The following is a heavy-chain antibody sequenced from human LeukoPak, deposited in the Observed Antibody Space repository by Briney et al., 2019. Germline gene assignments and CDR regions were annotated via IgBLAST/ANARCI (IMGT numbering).Heavy chain of an antibody. V-gene: IGHV5-51*01. D-gene: IGHD2-2*03. CDR3: ARRVGYCSSTTCYAYFDY. CDR1: GYSFTSQW. J-gene: IGHJ4*02. Sequence: GESLKISCKGSGYSFTSQWIGWVRQMPGKGLEWMGIIYPPDSDTRYSPSLPGQGTLSADKSISTAYLQWSSLKASDTAMYYCARRVGYCSSTTCYAYFDYWGQGTLVTVSS. CDR2: IYPPDSDT.